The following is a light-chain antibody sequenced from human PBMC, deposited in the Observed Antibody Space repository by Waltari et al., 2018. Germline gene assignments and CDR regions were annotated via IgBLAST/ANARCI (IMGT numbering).Light chain of an antibody. J-gene: IGKJ2*01. CDR3: QQYGRSWNT. V-gene: IGKV3-20*01. CDR1: QSVSSSY. Sequence: EIVLTQSPGTLSLSPGERATLSCRASQSVSSSYLAWYQRNPGQAPRLLIYGASSRATGIPDRFSGSGSGTDFTLTISRLEPEDFAVYYCQQYGRSWNTFGQGTKLEIK. CDR2: GAS.